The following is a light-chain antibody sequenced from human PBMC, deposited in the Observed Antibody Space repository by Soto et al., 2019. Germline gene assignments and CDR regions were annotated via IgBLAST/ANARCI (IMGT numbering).Light chain of an antibody. J-gene: IGLJ3*02. V-gene: IGLV2-8*01. CDR2: EVT. CDR3: TSYVGTDIWV. Sequence: QSALTQPPSASGSPGQSVTISCTGTSSDVGAYKYVSWYQQYPGKAPKLMIYEVTKRPSGVPDRVSGSKSGNTASLTVSGLQAEYEADYYCTSYVGTDIWVFGGGTKLTVL. CDR1: SSDVGAYKY.